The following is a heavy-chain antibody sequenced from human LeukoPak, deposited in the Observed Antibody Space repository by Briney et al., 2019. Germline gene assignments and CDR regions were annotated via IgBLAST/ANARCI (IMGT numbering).Heavy chain of an antibody. CDR2: IYTSGST. J-gene: IGHJ5*02. CDR3: ARGIDSSSWYNWFDP. CDR1: GGSISSGSYY. Sequence: SSETLSLTCTVSGGSISSGSYYWSWIRQPAGKGLEWIGRIYTSGSTNYNPSLKSRVTISVDTSKNQFPLKLSSVTAADTAVYYCARGIDSSSWYNWFDPWGQGTLVTVSS. V-gene: IGHV4-61*02. D-gene: IGHD6-13*01.